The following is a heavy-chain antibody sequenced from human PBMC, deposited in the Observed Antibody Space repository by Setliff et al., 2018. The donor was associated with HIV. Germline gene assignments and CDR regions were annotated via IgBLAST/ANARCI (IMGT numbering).Heavy chain of an antibody. D-gene: IGHD3-10*01. J-gene: IGHJ4*02. CDR3: ARVGYHGSGRYSFDY. CDR2: IQTSGST. V-gene: IGHV4-61*09. CDR1: GGSISSGSYY. Sequence: SETLSLTCTVSGGSISSGSYYWSWIRQPAGKGLEWIGHIQTSGSTKYNPSLKSRVTISADTSKNQFSLNLSSVTAAETAVYYCARVGYHGSGRYSFDYWGQGTLVTVSS.